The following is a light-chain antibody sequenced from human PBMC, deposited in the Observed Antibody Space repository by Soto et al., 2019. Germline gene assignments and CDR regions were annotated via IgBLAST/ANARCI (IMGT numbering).Light chain of an antibody. V-gene: IGLV2-8*01. CDR3: SSFGGSNHVV. J-gene: IGLJ2*01. CDR2: EVS. CDR1: SSDVGGYNY. Sequence: QSAPTQPPSASGSPGQSVTISCTGTSSDVGGYNYVSWYQQHPGKAPKLIIYEVSKRPSGVPDHFSGSKSGNTASLTVSGLQADDEADYYCSSFGGSNHVVFGGGTKLTVL.